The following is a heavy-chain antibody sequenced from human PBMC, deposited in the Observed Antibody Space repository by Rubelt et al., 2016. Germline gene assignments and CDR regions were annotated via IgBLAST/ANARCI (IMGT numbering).Heavy chain of an antibody. D-gene: IGHD3-10*01. J-gene: IGHJ4*02. CDR1: GGSISSYY. Sequence: QVQLQESGPGLVKASETLSLTCTVSGGSISSYYWSWIRQPPGKGPEWIGYIHYSGSTNYNPSLKSPVTIFVDTSKNQFSLKLSSVTAADTAVYYCARRGVSGYVDSWGQGTLVTVSS. CDR2: IHYSGST. V-gene: IGHV4-59*08. CDR3: ARRGVSGYVDS.